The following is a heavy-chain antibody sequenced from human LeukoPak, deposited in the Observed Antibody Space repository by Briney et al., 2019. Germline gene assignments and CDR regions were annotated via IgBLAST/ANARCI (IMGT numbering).Heavy chain of an antibody. J-gene: IGHJ5*02. V-gene: IGHV4-39*02. CDR2: IYYSGST. CDR1: GGSISSSSYY. CDR3: ARDTYYYDSSGYRSVADP. D-gene: IGHD3-22*01. Sequence: KPSETLSLTCTVSGGSISSSSYYWGWIRQPPGKGLEWIGSIYYSGSTYYNPSLKSRVTISVDTSKNQFSLKLSSVTAADTAVYYCARDTYYYDSSGYRSVADPWGQGTLVTVSS.